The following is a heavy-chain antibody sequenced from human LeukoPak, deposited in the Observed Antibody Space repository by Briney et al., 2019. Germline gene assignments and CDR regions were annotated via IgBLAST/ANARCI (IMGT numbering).Heavy chain of an antibody. Sequence: GESLKISCEGSGYRFTGYWIGWGRQVSGRGLEWMGIIYPADSDTRYSPSFQGQVTISADQSISTAYLQWSSLKASDTAMYYCARPSYGSGSYGGSFDYWGQGTLVTVSS. D-gene: IGHD3-10*01. CDR2: IYPADSDT. CDR1: GYRFTGYW. CDR3: ARPSYGSGSYGGSFDY. J-gene: IGHJ4*02. V-gene: IGHV5-51*01.